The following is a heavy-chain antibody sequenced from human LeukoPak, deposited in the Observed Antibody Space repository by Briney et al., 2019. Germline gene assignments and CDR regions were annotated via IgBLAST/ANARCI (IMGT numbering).Heavy chain of an antibody. CDR1: GGSFSGYY. V-gene: IGHV4-34*01. CDR3: ARRGYYGSGSYYSLGPHNWFDS. Sequence: SETLSLTCAVYGGSFSGYYWSWIRQPPGKGLEWIGEINHSGSTNYNPSLKSRVTISVDTSKNQFSLKLSSVTAADTAVYYCARRGYYGSGSYYSLGPHNWFDSWGQGTLVTVSS. CDR2: INHSGST. J-gene: IGHJ5*01. D-gene: IGHD3-10*01.